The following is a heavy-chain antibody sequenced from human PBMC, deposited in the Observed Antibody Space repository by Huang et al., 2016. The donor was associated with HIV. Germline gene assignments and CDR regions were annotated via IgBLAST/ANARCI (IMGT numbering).Heavy chain of an antibody. V-gene: IGHV3-23*01. CDR2: INGGAYRT. Sequence: EVQVLESGGDLIQPGGSLRLSCAASGFRFSNYAMSWVRQAPGKGLELVSGINGGAYRTYYAESVKGRFTISKDNSKNTVHLQMNSLRVEDTAVYYCVKDGYYHDSSGPYFFDSWGQGTLVTVSS. D-gene: IGHD3-22*01. J-gene: IGHJ4*02. CDR1: GFRFSNYA. CDR3: VKDGYYHDSSGPYFFDS.